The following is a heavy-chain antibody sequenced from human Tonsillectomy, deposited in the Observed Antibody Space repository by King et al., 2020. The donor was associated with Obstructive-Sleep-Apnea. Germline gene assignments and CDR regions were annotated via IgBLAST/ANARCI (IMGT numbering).Heavy chain of an antibody. V-gene: IGHV3-9*01. Sequence: VQLVESGGGLVQPGRSLRLSCAASGFTFDDFAMHWVRQAPGKGLEWVSGISYNSGSIGYADSVKGRFIISRDNAKNSLYLQMNSLRAEDTALYYCAKDSSDWYGNYFDYWGQGTLVTDSS. CDR1: GFTFDDFA. CDR2: ISYNSGSI. J-gene: IGHJ4*02. CDR3: AKDSSDWYGNYFDY. D-gene: IGHD6-19*01.